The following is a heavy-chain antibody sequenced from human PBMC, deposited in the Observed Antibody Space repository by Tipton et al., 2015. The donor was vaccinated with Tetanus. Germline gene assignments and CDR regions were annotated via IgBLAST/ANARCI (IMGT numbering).Heavy chain of an antibody. J-gene: IGHJ4*02. CDR2: IIPILGIA. V-gene: IGHV1-69*04. CDR3: ARGGESTTVSDY. CDR1: GGTFSSYA. Sequence: QSGAEVKKPGSSVKVSCKASGGTFSSYAISWVRQAPGQGLEWMGRIIPILGIANYAQKFQGRVTITADKSTSTAYMELSSLRSEDTAVYYCARGGESTTVSDYWGQGTLVTVSS. D-gene: IGHD4-17*01.